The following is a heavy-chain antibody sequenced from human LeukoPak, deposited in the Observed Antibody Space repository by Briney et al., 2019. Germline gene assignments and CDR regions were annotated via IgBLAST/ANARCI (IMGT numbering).Heavy chain of an antibody. V-gene: IGHV4-59*08. D-gene: IGHD1-26*01. CDR1: GGSFSNNY. Sequence: SETLSLTCTVFGGSFSNNYWSWVRQPPGKRLEWIAYIQSTGTTDYNPSLKSRVTISLDSPENQFSLKLSSLTAADTAIYYCVRHGIEDPGRVLFDYWGRGTLATVSS. CDR3: VRHGIEDPGRVLFDY. J-gene: IGHJ4*02. CDR2: IQSTGTT.